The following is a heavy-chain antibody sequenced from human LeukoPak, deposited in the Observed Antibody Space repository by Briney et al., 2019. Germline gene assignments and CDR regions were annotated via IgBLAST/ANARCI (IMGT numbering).Heavy chain of an antibody. D-gene: IGHD3-10*01. CDR2: IWYDGGNK. CDR3: ARDSLSPYRGVYKFKRDYYYGMDV. Sequence: PGGSLRLSCATSGFTFSSYGMHWVRQAPGKGLEWVAVIWYDGGNKYYADSVKGRFTISRDNSKNTLYLQMKSLRPEDTARYYCARDSLSPYRGVYKFKRDYYYGMDVWGQGTTVTVSS. V-gene: IGHV3-33*01. J-gene: IGHJ6*02. CDR1: GFTFSSYG.